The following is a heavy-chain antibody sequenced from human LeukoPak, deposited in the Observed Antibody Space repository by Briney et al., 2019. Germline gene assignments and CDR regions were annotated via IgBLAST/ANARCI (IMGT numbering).Heavy chain of an antibody. CDR2: INPNSGGT. CDR3: ARTVAGTLTIRSPIGY. J-gene: IGHJ4*02. CDR1: GYTFTGYY. D-gene: IGHD6-19*01. Sequence: ASVKVSCKASGYTFTGYYMHWVRQAPGQGLEWMGWINPNSGGTNYAQKFQGRVTMTRDTSISTAYMELSRLRSDDTAVYYCARTVAGTLTIRSPIGYWGQGTLVTVSS. V-gene: IGHV1-2*02.